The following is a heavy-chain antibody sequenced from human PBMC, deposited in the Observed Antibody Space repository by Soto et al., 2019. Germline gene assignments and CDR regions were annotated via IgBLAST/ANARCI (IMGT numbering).Heavy chain of an antibody. Sequence: ASVKVSCKASGYTFTSYGISWARQAPGQGLEWMGWISTYTAHTDYAQKFQGRVTMTTDTSTSTAYMELRSLRSDDTAVYYCAKSGGGQLWDYDYGMDVWGQ. V-gene: IGHV1-18*01. CDR3: AKSGGGQLWDYDYGMDV. J-gene: IGHJ6*02. CDR2: ISTYTAHT. CDR1: GYTFTSYG. D-gene: IGHD5-18*01.